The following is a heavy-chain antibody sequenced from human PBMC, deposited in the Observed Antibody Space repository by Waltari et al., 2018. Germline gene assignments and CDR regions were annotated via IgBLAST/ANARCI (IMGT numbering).Heavy chain of an antibody. V-gene: IGHV4-39*07. CDR1: GGSISRSRYY. D-gene: IGHD6-19*01. J-gene: IGHJ4*02. Sequence: QLQLQESGPGLVKPSETLSLTCTVSGGSISRSRYYWGWLRQPPGKGLEWIGSIYYSGSTYYNPSLKSRVTISVDTSKNQFSLKLSSVTAADTAVYYCARRVPQWLARRGGFDYWGQGTLVTVSS. CDR2: IYYSGST. CDR3: ARRVPQWLARRGGFDY.